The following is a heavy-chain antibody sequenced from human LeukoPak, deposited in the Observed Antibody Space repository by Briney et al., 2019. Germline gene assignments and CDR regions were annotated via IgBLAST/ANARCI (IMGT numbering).Heavy chain of an antibody. D-gene: IGHD4-17*01. CDR1: GLTFSSYA. V-gene: IGHV3-30*14. J-gene: IGHJ4*02. CDR3: ARSAYGGYQIDY. CDR2: ITYDAKHE. Sequence: GGSLRLSCAVSGLTFSSYAMDWVRQAPGKGLEWVAVITYDAKHEFYVDSVKSRFSVSRDNAKDTLYLQMNSLTAEDTAVYYCARSAYGGYQIDYWGQGTLVTVSS.